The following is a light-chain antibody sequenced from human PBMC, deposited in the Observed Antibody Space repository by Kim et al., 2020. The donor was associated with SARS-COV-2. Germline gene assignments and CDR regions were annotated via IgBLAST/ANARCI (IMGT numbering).Light chain of an antibody. V-gene: IGKV1-12*01. J-gene: IGKJ4*01. CDR2: AAS. CDR3: QRADSFPLG. CDR1: QYISSW. Sequence: ASVGDRVTLPFQASQYISSWLAWYQQKPGKAPKLLISAASSLQSGVPSRFSGSGSGTDFTLTISSLQPEDFASYYCQRADSFPLGFGGGTKVDIK.